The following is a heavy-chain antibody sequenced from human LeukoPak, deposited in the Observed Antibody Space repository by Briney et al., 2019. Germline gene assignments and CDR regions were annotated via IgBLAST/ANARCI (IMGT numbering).Heavy chain of an antibody. J-gene: IGHJ5*02. Sequence: ASVKVSCKASGYTFTGYYMHWGRQAPGQGLEWMGGINPNSSGTNYAQKFQGRVTMTRDTAISKGYMELSRLESDDKSVEYLDRGTNRRYCGSTSCYTNWFDPWGQGTLVTVSS. CDR3: DRGTNRRYCGSTSCYTNWFDP. D-gene: IGHD2-2*02. CDR2: INPNSSGT. CDR1: GYTFTGYY. V-gene: IGHV1-2*02.